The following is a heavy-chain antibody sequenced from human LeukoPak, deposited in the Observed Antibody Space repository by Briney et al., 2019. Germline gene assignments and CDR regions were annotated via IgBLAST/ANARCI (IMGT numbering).Heavy chain of an antibody. Sequence: GGSLRLSCAASGFTFSSYTRNWVRHAPGKGREGGASISVNSDHKPYADSVRGRFTISRDNAKNSLYLQMNSLAVDDTAVYFCTRGSYGDYEYWGQGTLVIVSS. D-gene: IGHD4-17*01. CDR2: ISVNSDHK. V-gene: IGHV3-21*01. CDR1: GFTFSSYT. CDR3: TRGSYGDYEY. J-gene: IGHJ4*02.